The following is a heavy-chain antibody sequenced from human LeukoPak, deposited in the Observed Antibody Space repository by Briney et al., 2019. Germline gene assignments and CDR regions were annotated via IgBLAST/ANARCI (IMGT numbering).Heavy chain of an antibody. CDR3: AREPSYGDYAHFDY. CDR2: ISGNGGCT. CDR1: GFTFRSYA. D-gene: IGHD4-17*01. Sequence: GGSLRLSCAASGFTFRSYAMSWIRQAPGKGLEWVSDISGNGGCTYYADSVKGRFTISRDNSKNTLYLQMNNLRAEDTAVYYCAREPSYGDYAHFDYWGQGTLVTVSS. J-gene: IGHJ4*02. V-gene: IGHV3-23*01.